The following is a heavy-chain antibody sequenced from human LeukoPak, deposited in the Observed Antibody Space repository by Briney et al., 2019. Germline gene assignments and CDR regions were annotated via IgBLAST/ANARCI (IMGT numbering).Heavy chain of an antibody. J-gene: IGHJ4*02. V-gene: IGHV4-59*08. Sequence: PSETLSLTCTVSGGSISSYYWSWIRQPPGKGLEWIGYIYYSGSTNYNPSLKSRVTISVDTSKNQFSLKLSSVTAADTAVYYCARERGHYDILTGYYRGFDYWGQGTLVTVSS. CDR3: ARERGHYDILTGYYRGFDY. CDR1: GGSISSYY. D-gene: IGHD3-9*01. CDR2: IYYSGST.